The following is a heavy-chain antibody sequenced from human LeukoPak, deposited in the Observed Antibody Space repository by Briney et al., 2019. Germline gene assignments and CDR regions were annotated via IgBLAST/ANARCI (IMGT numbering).Heavy chain of an antibody. V-gene: IGHV3-30*02. CDR2: IQSDGRNK. CDR1: GFSFSTYG. J-gene: IGHJ3*02. Sequence: GGSLRLSCAASGFSFSTYGTHWVRQAPGKGLEWLAFIQSDGRNKYYADSVKGRFTISRDNSKNSLYLQMNSLRTEDTALYYCAKGIAVAGHDAFDIWGQGTMVTVSS. D-gene: IGHD6-19*01. CDR3: AKGIAVAGHDAFDI.